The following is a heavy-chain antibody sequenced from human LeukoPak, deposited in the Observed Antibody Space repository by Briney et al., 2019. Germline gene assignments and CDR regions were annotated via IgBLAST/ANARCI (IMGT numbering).Heavy chain of an antibody. CDR2: INPSGGST. J-gene: IGHJ4*02. CDR3: ARDSMTPSWFLDY. D-gene: IGHD3-10*01. Sequence: ASVKVSCKASGYTFTSYDINWVRQAPGQGLEWMGIINPSGGSTSYAQKFQGRVTMTRDMSTSTVYMELSSLRSEDTAVYYCARDSMTPSWFLDYWGQGTLVTVSS. CDR1: GYTFTSYD. V-gene: IGHV1-46*01.